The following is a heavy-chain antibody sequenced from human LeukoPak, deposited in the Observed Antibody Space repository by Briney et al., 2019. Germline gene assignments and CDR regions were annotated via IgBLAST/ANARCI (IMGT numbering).Heavy chain of an antibody. CDR3: ARGGGDVPIDY. V-gene: IGHV3-21*01. D-gene: IGHD2-21*02. Sequence: GGSLRLSCAASGFTFSTYSMNWVRQAPGKGLEWVSSISSRSYIYYADSVKGRFIISRDNAKNSLYLQMDSLRAEDTALYYCARGGGDVPIDYWGQGTLVTVSS. CDR2: ISSRSYI. CDR1: GFTFSTYS. J-gene: IGHJ4*02.